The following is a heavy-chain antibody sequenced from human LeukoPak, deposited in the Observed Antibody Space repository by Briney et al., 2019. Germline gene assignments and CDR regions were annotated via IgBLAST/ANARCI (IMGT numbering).Heavy chain of an antibody. D-gene: IGHD3-16*01. V-gene: IGHV4-31*11. Sequence: SQTLSLTCAVSGASIKSGSHYYNWIRQQPGKGLEWIGYIHYTGGASYNPSLKSRVTMSLDTSMNQVSLWLNSLTATDTAVYYCAASSGVTLGRFWGQGTLVTVSP. CDR1: GASIKSGSHY. CDR2: IHYTGGA. J-gene: IGHJ4*02. CDR3: AASSGVTLGRF.